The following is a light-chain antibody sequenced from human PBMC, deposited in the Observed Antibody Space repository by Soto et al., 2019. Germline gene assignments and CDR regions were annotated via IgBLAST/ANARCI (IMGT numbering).Light chain of an antibody. Sequence: EIVMTQSPATLSVSPGERATLPCRASQSVSSTLAWYQQKPGQAPRLLIYGASTRATDIPARFSGSGSGTDFTLTISSLEPVDFAVYYCQQRSNWITFGQGTRLEIK. CDR3: QQRSNWIT. J-gene: IGKJ5*01. CDR1: QSVSST. V-gene: IGKV3-15*01. CDR2: GAS.